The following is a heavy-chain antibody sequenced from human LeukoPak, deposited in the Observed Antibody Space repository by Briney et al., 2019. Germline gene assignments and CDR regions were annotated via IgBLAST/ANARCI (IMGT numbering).Heavy chain of an antibody. Sequence: GGSLRLSCAAPGFTFSSYAMSWVRQVPGKGLEWVSGISGSGGSTYYADSVKGRCAISRDNSKNTLSLQMNSLRAEDTALYYCARGKGIAVSSFDYWGQGTLVTVSS. V-gene: IGHV3-23*01. CDR1: GFTFSSYA. CDR3: ARGKGIAVSSFDY. CDR2: ISGSGGST. D-gene: IGHD6-19*01. J-gene: IGHJ4*02.